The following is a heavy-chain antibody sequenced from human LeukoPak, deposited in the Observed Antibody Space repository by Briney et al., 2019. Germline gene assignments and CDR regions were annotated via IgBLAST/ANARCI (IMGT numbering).Heavy chain of an antibody. CDR3: ARDASRVSTSSQSDF. D-gene: IGHD6-6*01. CDR1: GFTFSSYS. Sequence: GGSLRLSCAASGFTFSSYSMNWVRQAPGKGLEWVSSISSSSSYIYYADSVKGRFTISGDNAKNSLYLQMNSLRAEDPAVYHCARDASRVSTSSQSDFWGQGTLVTVPS. V-gene: IGHV3-21*01. CDR2: ISSSSSYI. J-gene: IGHJ4*02.